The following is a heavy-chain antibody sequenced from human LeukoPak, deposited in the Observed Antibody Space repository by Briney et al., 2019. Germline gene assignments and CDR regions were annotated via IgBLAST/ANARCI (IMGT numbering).Heavy chain of an antibody. CDR2: ISSSSNYI. CDR1: GFTFSSYS. V-gene: IGHV3-21*01. J-gene: IGHJ6*03. D-gene: IGHD1-7*01. Sequence: VGSLRLSCAASGFTFSSYSMSWVRQAPGKGLEWVSSISSSSNYIYYADSLKGRFTISRDNAKNSLYLQMNSLRAEDTAVYYCARDQGGTIGLYHYYYMDVWGKGTTVTVFS. CDR3: ARDQGGTIGLYHYYYMDV.